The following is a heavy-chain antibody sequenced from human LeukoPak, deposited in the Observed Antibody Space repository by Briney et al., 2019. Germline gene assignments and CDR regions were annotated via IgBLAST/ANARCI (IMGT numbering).Heavy chain of an antibody. V-gene: IGHV4-59*08. D-gene: IGHD2-15*01. Sequence: SETLSLTCTVSGGSISSYYWSWIRQPPGKGLEWIGYIHYSGDTKCNPSLKSRVTISVDTSKNQVSLQLNSVTAADTAVYYCAGYCGGGSCADSWGQGTLVTVSS. CDR3: AGYCGGGSCADS. CDR1: GGSISSYY. J-gene: IGHJ4*02. CDR2: IHYSGDT.